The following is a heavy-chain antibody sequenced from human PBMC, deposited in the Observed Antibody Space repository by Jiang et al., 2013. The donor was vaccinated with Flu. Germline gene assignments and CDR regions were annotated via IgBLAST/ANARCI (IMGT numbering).Heavy chain of an antibody. D-gene: IGHD3-10*01. Sequence: ISVDTSKNQFSLKLSSVTAADTAVYYCARTYGSGPGWFDPWGQGTLVTVSS. V-gene: IGHV4-30-4*07. J-gene: IGHJ5*02. CDR3: ARTYGSGPGWFDP.